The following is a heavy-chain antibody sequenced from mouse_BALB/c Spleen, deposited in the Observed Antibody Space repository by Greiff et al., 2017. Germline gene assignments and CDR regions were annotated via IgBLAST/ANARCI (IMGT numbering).Heavy chain of an antibody. D-gene: IGHD2-1*01. CDR2: IWAGGST. J-gene: IGHJ3*01. V-gene: IGHV2-9*02. CDR1: GFSLTSYG. Sequence: VMLVESGPGLVAPSQSLSITCTVSGFSLTSYGVHWVRQPPGKGLEWLGVIWAGGSTNYNSALMSRLSISKDNSKSQVFLKMNSLQTDDTAMYYCASLLSLAYWGQGTLVTVSA. CDR3: ASLLSLAY.